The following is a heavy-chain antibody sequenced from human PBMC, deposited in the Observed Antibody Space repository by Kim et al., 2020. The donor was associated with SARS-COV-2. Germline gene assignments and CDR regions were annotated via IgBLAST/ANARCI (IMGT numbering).Heavy chain of an antibody. Sequence: GGSLRLSCAASGFTFSSYSMNWVRQAPGKGLQWVSSISSSSSYIYYADSVKGRFTISRDNAKNSLYLQMNSLRAEDTAVYYCARGEDCSGGSCYSYYYYGMDVWVQGTTVTVSS. CDR1: GFTFSSYS. J-gene: IGHJ6*02. V-gene: IGHV3-21*01. CDR2: ISSSSSYI. D-gene: IGHD2-15*01. CDR3: ARGEDCSGGSCYSYYYYGMDV.